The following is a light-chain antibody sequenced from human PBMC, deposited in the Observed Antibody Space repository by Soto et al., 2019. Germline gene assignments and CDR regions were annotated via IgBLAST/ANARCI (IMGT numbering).Light chain of an antibody. CDR2: DAS. V-gene: IGKV3-11*01. CDR3: QQRSNWPPWT. J-gene: IGKJ1*01. CDR1: QSVSSY. Sequence: DIVLTQYPDTLAVSPGAVPTPSCRSSQSVSSYLAWYQQKPGQAPRLLIYDASNRATGIPARFSGSGSGTDFTLTISSLEPEDFAVYYCQQRSNWPPWTFGQGTKVDIK.